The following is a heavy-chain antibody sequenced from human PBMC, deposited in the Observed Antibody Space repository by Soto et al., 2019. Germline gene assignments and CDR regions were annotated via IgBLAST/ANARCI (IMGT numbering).Heavy chain of an antibody. V-gene: IGHV1-3*01. CDR3: ARGVGSGLPDY. CDR2: INAGNGNT. CDR1: GYTFTSYA. D-gene: IGHD1-26*01. J-gene: IGHJ4*02. Sequence: QVQLVQSGAEVKKPGASVKVSCKASGYTFTSYAMHWVRQAPGQRLEWMGWINAGNGNTKYSQKFQGRVTITRDTSASTAYMELSSRRSEDTAVYYCARGVGSGLPDYWGQGTLVTVSS.